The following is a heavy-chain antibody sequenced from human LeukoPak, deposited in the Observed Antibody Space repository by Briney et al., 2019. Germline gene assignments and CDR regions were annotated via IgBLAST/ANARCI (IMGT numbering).Heavy chain of an antibody. CDR3: AKSSGVSSGWYFDY. CDR1: GFTFSSYA. Sequence: GGSLRLSCAASGFTFSSYAMGWVRQAPGKGLEWVSAISGSGGSTYYADSVKGRFTISRDNSKNTLYLQMNSLRAEDTAVYYCAKSSGVSSGWYFDYWGQGTLVTVSS. CDR2: ISGSGGST. J-gene: IGHJ4*02. V-gene: IGHV3-23*01. D-gene: IGHD6-19*01.